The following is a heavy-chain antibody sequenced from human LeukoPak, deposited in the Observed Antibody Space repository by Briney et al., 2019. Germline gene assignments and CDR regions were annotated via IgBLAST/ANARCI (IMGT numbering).Heavy chain of an antibody. Sequence: SETLSLTCSVSGDSISSGDYYWSWIRQPPGRGLEWIGYIYYSGSTYYNPSLKSRVTISVDTSKNQFSLKLSSVTAADTAVYYCARDPGDRFDYWGQGTLVTVSS. D-gene: IGHD4-17*01. J-gene: IGHJ4*02. CDR3: ARDPGDRFDY. CDR1: GDSISSGDYY. CDR2: IYYSGST. V-gene: IGHV4-30-4*01.